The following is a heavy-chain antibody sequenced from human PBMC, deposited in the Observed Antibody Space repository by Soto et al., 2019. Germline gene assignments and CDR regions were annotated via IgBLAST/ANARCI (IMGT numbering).Heavy chain of an antibody. CDR3: ARGGDCSGGSCYPLDY. D-gene: IGHD2-15*01. CDR2: IYHSGST. Sequence: PSETLSLTCAVSGGSISSGGYSWSWIRQPPGKGLEWIGYIYHSGSTYYNPSLKSRVTLSVDRSKIQFSLKLSSVTAADTAVYYCARGGDCSGGSCYPLDYWGQGTLVTVSS. J-gene: IGHJ4*02. V-gene: IGHV4-30-2*01. CDR1: GGSISSGGYS.